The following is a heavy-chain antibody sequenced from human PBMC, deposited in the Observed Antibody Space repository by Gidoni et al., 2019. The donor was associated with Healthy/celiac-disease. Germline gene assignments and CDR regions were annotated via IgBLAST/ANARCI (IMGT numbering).Heavy chain of an antibody. CDR2: IWYDGSNK. D-gene: IGHD4-17*01. Sequence: QVQLVESGGGVVQPGRSLRLPCAASGFTFSSYGMHWVRQAPGKGLEWVAVIWYDGSNKYYADSVKGRFTISRDNSKNTLYLQMNSLRAEDTAVYYCAREGGETTVSGMGYWGQGTLVTVSS. J-gene: IGHJ4*02. V-gene: IGHV3-33*01. CDR1: GFTFSSYG. CDR3: AREGGETTVSGMGY.